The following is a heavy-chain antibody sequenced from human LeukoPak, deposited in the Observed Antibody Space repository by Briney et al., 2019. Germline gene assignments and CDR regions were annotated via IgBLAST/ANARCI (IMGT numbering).Heavy chain of an antibody. CDR2: ISSSTSTI. Sequence: GGSLRLSXAASGFTFSSFGMNWVRQAPGGGLAWVSYISSSTSTIYYADSVKGRFTISRDNAKNSLYLQMNSLRAEDTAVYFCARGRFFDSWGQGALVTVSS. J-gene: IGHJ5*01. CDR3: ARGRFFDS. D-gene: IGHD5-24*01. V-gene: IGHV3-48*01. CDR1: GFTFSSFG.